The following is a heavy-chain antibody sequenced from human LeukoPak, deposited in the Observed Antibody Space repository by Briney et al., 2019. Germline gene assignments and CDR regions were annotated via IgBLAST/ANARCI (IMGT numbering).Heavy chain of an antibody. CDR2: IWYDGSNK. V-gene: IGHV3-30*02. D-gene: IGHD1-26*01. CDR3: AKSVRELPPFDY. Sequence: GGSLRLSCVGYGFTFSRCGIHWVRQAPGKGLEWVAVIWYDGSNKYYADSVKGRFTISRDNSKNTLYLQMNSLRAEDTAVYYCAKSVRELPPFDYWGQGTLVTVSS. CDR1: GFTFSRCG. J-gene: IGHJ4*02.